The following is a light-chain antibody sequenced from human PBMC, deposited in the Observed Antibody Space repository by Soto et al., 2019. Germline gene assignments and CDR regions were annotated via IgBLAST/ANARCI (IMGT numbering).Light chain of an antibody. CDR3: QQYNNWPPA. V-gene: IGKV3-15*01. Sequence: EIVMTQSTATLSVSPGERATLSCRASQSVSGNLAWYQQKPGQAPRLLIYGASTRATAIPARFSGSGSGTEFTLTISSLQSEDFVVYYCQQYNNWPPAFGQGTKVEIK. CDR2: GAS. CDR1: QSVSGN. J-gene: IGKJ1*01.